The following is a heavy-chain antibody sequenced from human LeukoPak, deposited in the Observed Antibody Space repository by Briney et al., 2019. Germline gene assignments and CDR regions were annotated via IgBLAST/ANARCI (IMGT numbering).Heavy chain of an antibody. D-gene: IGHD5-12*01. J-gene: IGHJ4*02. Sequence: SETLSLTCTVSGASITSGSYYWGWIRQPPEKELEWIGTLYSRGNNFYNPSLQSRVTISGDTSKNQFSLKLSSVTAADTARYYCARHRGGYDDRFDYWGQGTLVTVSS. CDR1: GASITSGSYY. V-gene: IGHV4-39*01. CDR2: LYSRGNN. CDR3: ARHRGGYDDRFDY.